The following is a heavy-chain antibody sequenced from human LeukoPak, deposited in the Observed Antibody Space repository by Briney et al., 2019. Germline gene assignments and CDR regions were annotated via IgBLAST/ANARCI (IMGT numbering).Heavy chain of an antibody. Sequence: GGSLRLSCAASGFTFSSYGMHWVRQAPGKRLEWVAVISYDGSNKYYADSVKGRFTISRDNSKNTLYLQMNSLRAEDTAVYYCAKDTWRGNWGQGTLVTVSS. J-gene: IGHJ4*02. V-gene: IGHV3-30*18. CDR2: ISYDGSNK. D-gene: IGHD3-16*01. CDR1: GFTFSSYG. CDR3: AKDTWRGN.